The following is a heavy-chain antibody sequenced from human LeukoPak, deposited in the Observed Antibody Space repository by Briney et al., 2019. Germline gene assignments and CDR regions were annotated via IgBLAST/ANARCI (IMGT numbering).Heavy chain of an antibody. D-gene: IGHD3-10*01. V-gene: IGHV3-7*05. CDR3: ARAPEYYYYGGGRGFDY. CDR2: IKQDGSEK. Sequence: LTGGSLRLSCAASGFTFSNYWMSWVRQAPGKGLEWVANIKQDGSEKYYVDSVKGRFTISRDNAKSSVYLQMNSLRAEDTAVYYCARAPEYYYYGGGRGFDYWGQGTLVTVSS. J-gene: IGHJ4*02. CDR1: GFTFSNYW.